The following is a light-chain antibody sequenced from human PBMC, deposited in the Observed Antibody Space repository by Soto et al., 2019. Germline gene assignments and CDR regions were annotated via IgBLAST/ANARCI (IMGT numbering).Light chain of an antibody. CDR3: SSYAGSNNLV. J-gene: IGLJ3*02. V-gene: IGLV2-8*01. CDR2: EVS. CDR1: SSDVGAYNY. Sequence: QSVLTQPPSASGSPVQSVTLSCTGTSSDVGAYNYVSWYQQHPGKAPKLVIYEVSKRPSGVPDRFSGSQSGNTASLTVSGLQAEDEADYYCSSYAGSNNLVFGGGTKLTVL.